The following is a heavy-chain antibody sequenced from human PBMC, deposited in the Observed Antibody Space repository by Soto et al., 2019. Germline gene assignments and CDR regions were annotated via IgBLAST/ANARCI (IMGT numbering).Heavy chain of an antibody. CDR3: ARAPIYDFWSGYPYYYMDV. V-gene: IGHV4-39*01. D-gene: IGHD3-3*01. J-gene: IGHJ6*03. CDR2: IYYSGST. Sequence: SETLSLTCTVSGGSISSSSYYWGGIRQPPGKGLEWIGSIYYSGSTYYNPSLKSRVTISVDTSKNQFSLKLSSVTAADTAVYYCARAPIYDFWSGYPYYYMDVWGKGTTVTVSS. CDR1: GGSISSSSYY.